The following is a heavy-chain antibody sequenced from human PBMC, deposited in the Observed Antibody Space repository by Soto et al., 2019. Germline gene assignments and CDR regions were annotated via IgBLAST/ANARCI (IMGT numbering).Heavy chain of an antibody. CDR3: ARDSGGYNWNYFLLAWSFDY. J-gene: IGHJ4*02. CDR1: GFTFSSYA. CDR2: ISYDGSNK. Sequence: QVQLVESGGGVVQPGRSLRLSCAASGFTFSSYAMHWVGQAPGKGLEWVAVISYDGSNKYYADSVKGRFTISRDNSKNTLYLQMNSLRAEDTAVYYCARDSGGYNWNYFLLAWSFDYWGQGTLVTVSS. V-gene: IGHV3-30-3*01. D-gene: IGHD1-7*01.